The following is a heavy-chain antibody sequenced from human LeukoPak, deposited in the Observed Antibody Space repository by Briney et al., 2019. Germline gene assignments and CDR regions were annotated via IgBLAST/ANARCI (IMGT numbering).Heavy chain of an antibody. CDR3: AREESYRYRPEGNFDY. Sequence: ASVKVSCKASGYTFTSYYMHWVRQAPGQGLEWMGIINPSGGSTSYAQKFQGRVTMTRDMSTGTVYMELSSLRSEDTAVYYCAREESYRYRPEGNFDYWGQGTLVTVSS. V-gene: IGHV1-46*01. CDR1: GYTFTSYY. CDR2: INPSGGST. J-gene: IGHJ4*02. D-gene: IGHD3-16*02.